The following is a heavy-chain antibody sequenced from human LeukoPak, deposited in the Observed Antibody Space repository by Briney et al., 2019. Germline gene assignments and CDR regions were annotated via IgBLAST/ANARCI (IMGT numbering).Heavy chain of an antibody. CDR3: ARVCSSTSRHLVAWDDAFDI. D-gene: IGHD2-2*01. V-gene: IGHV4-4*07. CDR2: IYTSGST. J-gene: IGHJ3*02. Sequence: SETLSLTCTVSGGSISSYYWSWIRQPAGKGLEWIGRIYTSGSTNYNPSLKSRVTMSVDTSKNQFSLKLSSVTAADTAVYYCARVCSSTSRHLVAWDDAFDIWGQGTMVTVSS. CDR1: GGSISSYY.